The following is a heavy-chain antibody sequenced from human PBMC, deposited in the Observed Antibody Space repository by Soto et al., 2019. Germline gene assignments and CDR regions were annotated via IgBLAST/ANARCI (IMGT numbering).Heavy chain of an antibody. CDR1: GFTFSSYA. J-gene: IGHJ4*02. CDR3: ASAGEEYFDY. D-gene: IGHD6-13*01. V-gene: IGHV3-23*01. CDR2: ISGSDGST. Sequence: EVQLLESGGGLVQPGGSLRLSCAASGFTFSSYAMSWVRQAPGKGLEWVSAISGSDGSTFYTDSVKGRFAISRDDSKNTLYLQMNCLRPEDTAVYYCASAGEEYFDYWGQGALVSVSS.